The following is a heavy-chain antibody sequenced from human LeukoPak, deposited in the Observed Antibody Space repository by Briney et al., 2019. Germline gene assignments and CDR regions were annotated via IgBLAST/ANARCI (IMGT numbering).Heavy chain of an antibody. CDR1: GFTFSSYA. D-gene: IGHD2-15*01. V-gene: IGHV3-23*01. CDR2: FNSSGGST. Sequence: SGGSLRLSCAAYGFTFSSYAMSWVGQAPGKGLKWVATFNSSGGSTHYEDSVKGRLTIYRDNSKTTLYLQMNSLRAEDTAVYYCSKSGLNRFVYWGQGTLVTVCS. CDR3: SKSGLNRFVY. J-gene: IGHJ4*02.